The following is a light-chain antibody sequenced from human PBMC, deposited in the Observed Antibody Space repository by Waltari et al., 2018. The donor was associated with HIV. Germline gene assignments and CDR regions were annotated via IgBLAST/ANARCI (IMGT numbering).Light chain of an antibody. J-gene: IGKJ1*01. Sequence: EIVFTQSPATLSSSPGDRATLSCRASQEVSDYLAWYQQKPGQAPRLLIDDASNRATGIPARFSGSGSGTDFTLTISSLEPEDFAVYYCQQRTNWPPWTFGQGTKVEVK. V-gene: IGKV3-11*01. CDR3: QQRTNWPPWT. CDR1: QEVSDY. CDR2: DAS.